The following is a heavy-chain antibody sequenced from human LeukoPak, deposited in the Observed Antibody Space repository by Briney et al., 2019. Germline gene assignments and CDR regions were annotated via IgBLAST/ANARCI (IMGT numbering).Heavy chain of an antibody. D-gene: IGHD6-19*01. V-gene: IGHV3-23*01. CDR3: AKDGHSSGWYDY. CDR1: GFTFRSYA. Sequence: PGGSLRLSCAASGFTFRSYAMNWVRQAPGKGLEWISAISGSGGSTYYADSVKGRFTISRDNSKNTLYLQVNSLRAEDTAVYYCAKDGHSSGWYDYWGQGTLVTVSS. CDR2: ISGSGGST. J-gene: IGHJ4*02.